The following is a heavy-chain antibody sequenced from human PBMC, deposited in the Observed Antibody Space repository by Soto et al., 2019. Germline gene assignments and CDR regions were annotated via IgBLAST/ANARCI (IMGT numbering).Heavy chain of an antibody. Sequence: HVQLQEAGPGLVKPSQTRSLTCTVPGGSLSRGDYYWSWSRQPPGTGLEWIGYLSYSGNTDYNPSLKGRVIISVDASQNQLALNLDSMTAADTVVDYCGRGSGQWLPPGYWGQGTLVTVS. V-gene: IGHV4-30-4*01. J-gene: IGHJ1*01. CDR2: LSYSGNT. CDR3: GRGSGQWLPPGY. D-gene: IGHD6-19*01. CDR1: GGSLSRGDYY.